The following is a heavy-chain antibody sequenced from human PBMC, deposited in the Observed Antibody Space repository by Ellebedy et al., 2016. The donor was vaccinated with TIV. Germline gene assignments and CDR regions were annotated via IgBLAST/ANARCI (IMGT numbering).Heavy chain of an antibody. J-gene: IGHJ4*03. CDR2: IGTAGDT. CDR3: ARVPFGDTAVDY. CDR1: GFTFSSYD. D-gene: IGHD2-21*01. V-gene: IGHV3-13*01. Sequence: GGSLRLSCAASGFTFSSYDMHWVRQGTGKGLEWVSAIGTAGDTYYPGSVKGRFTISRENAKNSLYLQITSLIAEDTAVYYCARVPFGDTAVDYWGQGTLVTVSS.